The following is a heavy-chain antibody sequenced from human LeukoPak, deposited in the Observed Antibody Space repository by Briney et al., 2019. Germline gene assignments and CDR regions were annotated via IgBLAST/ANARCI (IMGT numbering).Heavy chain of an antibody. CDR3: AKDLIGGSYYYGPGSYSDAFDI. D-gene: IGHD3-10*01. J-gene: IGHJ3*02. V-gene: IGHV3-30*18. CDR1: GFTFSSYG. CDR2: ISYDGSNK. Sequence: GGSLRLSCAASGFTFSSYGMHWVRQAPGKGLEWVAVISYDGSNKYYADSVKGRLTISRDNSRNTLYLQMNSLRAEDTAVYYCAKDLIGGSYYYGPGSYSDAFDIWGQGTMVTVSS.